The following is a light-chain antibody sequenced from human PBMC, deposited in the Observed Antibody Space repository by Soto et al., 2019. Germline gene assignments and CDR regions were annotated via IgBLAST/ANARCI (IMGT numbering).Light chain of an antibody. CDR2: EVS. V-gene: IGLV2-14*01. Sequence: QSVLTQPASASGSPGQSITISCTGSSRHIGDYDYVSWYQQHPGKAPKVLISEVSNRPSGVSNRFSGSKSGNTASLTISGLQAEDEADYYCNSYATGNTRVFGTGTKVTVL. CDR1: SRHIGDYDY. J-gene: IGLJ1*01. CDR3: NSYATGNTRV.